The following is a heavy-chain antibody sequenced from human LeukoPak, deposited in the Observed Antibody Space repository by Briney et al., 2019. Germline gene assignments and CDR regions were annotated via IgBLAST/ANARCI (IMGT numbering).Heavy chain of an antibody. D-gene: IGHD6-6*01. CDR1: GFTFSSYS. J-gene: IGHJ6*03. Sequence: PGGSLRLPCAASGFTFSSYSMNWVRQAPGKGLEWVSSISSSSSYIYYADSVKGRFTISRDNAKNSLYLQMNSLRAEDTAVYYCARSRPEVAARPFYYYYMDVWGKGTTVTVSS. CDR3: ARSRPEVAARPFYYYYMDV. CDR2: ISSSSSYI. V-gene: IGHV3-21*01.